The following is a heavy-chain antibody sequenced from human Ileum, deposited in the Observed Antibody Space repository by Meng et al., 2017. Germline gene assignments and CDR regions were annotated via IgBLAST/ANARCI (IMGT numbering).Heavy chain of an antibody. J-gene: IGHJ4*02. CDR1: GYTFTDYG. CDR2: VSGYSGQS. Sequence: QVQLVQSGAEVKKPGASVTVSCKASGYTFTDYGISWVRQAPGQRLQWLGWVSGYSGQSHYAQRAQDRVAMTTDTSTNTAYMELRSLRSDDTAVYYCAKDSVATATQFDSWGQGTLVTVSS. CDR3: AKDSVATATQFDS. V-gene: IGHV1-18*01. D-gene: IGHD5-12*01.